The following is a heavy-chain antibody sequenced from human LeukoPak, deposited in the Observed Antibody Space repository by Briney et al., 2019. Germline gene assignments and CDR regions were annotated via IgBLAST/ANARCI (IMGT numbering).Heavy chain of an antibody. CDR2: INPNSGGT. D-gene: IGHD2-15*01. V-gene: IGHV1-2*02. CDR3: ARVGAIWDLLGYCSGGSCYPFDY. J-gene: IGHJ4*02. Sequence: GASVKVSCKASGYTFTGYYMHWVRQAPGQGLEWMGWINPNSGGTNYAQKFQGRVTMTRDTSISTAYMELSRLRSDDTAVYYCARVGAIWDLLGYCSGGSCYPFDYWGQGTLVTVSS. CDR1: GYTFTGYY.